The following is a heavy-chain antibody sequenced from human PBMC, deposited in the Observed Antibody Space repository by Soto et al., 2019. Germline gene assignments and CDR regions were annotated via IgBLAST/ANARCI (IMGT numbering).Heavy chain of an antibody. CDR3: ARAMTYNWNNGWYYGMDV. J-gene: IGHJ6*02. D-gene: IGHD1-20*01. Sequence: GPLLKLSCKGFGGSFSSYAIGLVRQAPEQGLEWMGGIIPIFGTANYAQKFQGRVTITADKSTSTAYMELSSLRSEDTAVYYCARAMTYNWNNGWYYGMDVWGQGTTVTVSS. CDR1: GGSFSSYA. V-gene: IGHV1-69*06. CDR2: IIPIFGTA.